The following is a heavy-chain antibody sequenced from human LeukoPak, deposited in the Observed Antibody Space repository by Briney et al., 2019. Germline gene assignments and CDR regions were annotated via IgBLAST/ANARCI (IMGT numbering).Heavy chain of an antibody. CDR1: GGSISSSSYY. Sequence: SETLSLTCTVSGGSISSSSYYWGWIRQPPGKGLEWIGCIYYSGSTYYNPSLKSRVTISVDTSKNQFSLKLSSVTAADTAVYYCASPRSDYADDSSGDYFDYWGQGTLVTVSS. D-gene: IGHD3-22*01. CDR3: ASPRSDYADDSSGDYFDY. J-gene: IGHJ4*02. CDR2: IYYSGST. V-gene: IGHV4-39*01.